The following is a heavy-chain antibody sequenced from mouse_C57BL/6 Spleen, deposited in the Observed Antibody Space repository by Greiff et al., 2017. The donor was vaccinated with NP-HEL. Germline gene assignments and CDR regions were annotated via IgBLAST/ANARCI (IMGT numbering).Heavy chain of an antibody. D-gene: IGHD2-1*01. V-gene: IGHV1-26*01. Sequence: VQLQQSGPELVKPGASVKISCKASGYTFTDYYMNWVKQSHGKSLEWIGDINPNNGGTSYNQKFKGKATLTVDKSSSTAYMELRSLTSEDSAVYYCASIYYGNPGAMDYWGQGTSVTVSS. J-gene: IGHJ4*01. CDR3: ASIYYGNPGAMDY. CDR2: INPNNGGT. CDR1: GYTFTDYY.